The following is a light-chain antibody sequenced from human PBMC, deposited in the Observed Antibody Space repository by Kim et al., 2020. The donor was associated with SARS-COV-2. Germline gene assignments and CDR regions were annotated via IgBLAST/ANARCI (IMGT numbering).Light chain of an antibody. J-gene: IGLJ3*02. CDR2: GDG. CDR1: SCHVGGGYD. V-gene: IGLV1-40*01. Sequence: RVATSCSASSCHVGGGYDVLSYQQLPGAAPTRLIYGDGNRRSGGPDRFSGGKSGSTASLAIAGLQAEDEADYYCQSYDSSLSAWVFGGGTQLTVL. CDR3: QSYDSSLSAWV.